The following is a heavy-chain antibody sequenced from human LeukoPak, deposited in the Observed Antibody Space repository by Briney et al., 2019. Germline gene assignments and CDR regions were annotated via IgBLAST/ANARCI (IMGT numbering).Heavy chain of an antibody. D-gene: IGHD3-22*01. V-gene: IGHV4-38-2*02. CDR2: IYHNGNT. CDR1: GYSISSAYS. CDR3: ASYKTYYDSSGNPFDY. Sequence: PSETLSLTCTVFGYSISSAYSWGWIRQPPGKGLEWIASIYHNGNTYYNSSLKSRVTISVDTSENQFSLKLSPVTAADTAVYYCASYKTYYDSSGNPFDYWGQGTLVTVSS. J-gene: IGHJ4*02.